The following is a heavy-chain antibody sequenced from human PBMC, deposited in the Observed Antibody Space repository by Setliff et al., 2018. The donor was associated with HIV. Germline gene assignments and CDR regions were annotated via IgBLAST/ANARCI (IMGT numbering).Heavy chain of an antibody. V-gene: IGHV3-11*04. D-gene: IGHD2-2*01. CDR3: ARATQLRSGVVDPAAKYFYYYMDV. J-gene: IGHJ6*03. CDR1: GFTFSDYY. CDR2: ISTSGGTI. Sequence: GGSLRLSCAASGFTFSDYYMSWIRQAPGKGLEWVSYISTSGGTIYYTDSVRGRFTISRDNAKNSLYLQVNSLRAKDTAVYYCARATQLRSGVVDPAAKYFYYYMDVWGKGTTVTVSS.